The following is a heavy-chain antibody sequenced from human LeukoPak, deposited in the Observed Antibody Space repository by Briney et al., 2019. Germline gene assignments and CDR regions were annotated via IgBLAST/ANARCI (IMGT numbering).Heavy chain of an antibody. CDR2: ISYDGSNK. J-gene: IGHJ4*02. Sequence: GGSLRLSCAASGFTFSSYAMHWVRQAPGKGLEWVAVISYDGSNKYYADSVKGRFTISRDNSKNTLYLQMNSLRAEDTAVYYCARDDGYNYVWGQGTLVTVSS. D-gene: IGHD5-24*01. V-gene: IGHV3-30-3*01. CDR1: GFTFSSYA. CDR3: ARDDGYNYV.